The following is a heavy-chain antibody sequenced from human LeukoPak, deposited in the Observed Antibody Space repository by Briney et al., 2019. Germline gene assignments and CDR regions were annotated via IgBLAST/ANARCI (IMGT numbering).Heavy chain of an antibody. V-gene: IGHV4-38-2*02. J-gene: IGHJ4*02. CDR3: ASTGNDYSNYGSDY. Sequence: PSETLSLTCTVSGYSISSGYYWGWIRQPPGKGLEWIGSIYHSGSTYYNPSLKSRVTISVGTSKNQFSLKLSSVTAADTAVYYCASTGNDYSNYGSDYWGQGTLVTVSS. D-gene: IGHD4-11*01. CDR1: GYSISSGYY. CDR2: IYHSGST.